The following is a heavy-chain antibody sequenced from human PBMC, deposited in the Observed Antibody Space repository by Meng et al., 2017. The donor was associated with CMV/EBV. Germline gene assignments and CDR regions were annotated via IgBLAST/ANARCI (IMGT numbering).Heavy chain of an antibody. CDR2: INPSSGST. CDR3: ARDKIQLWPTVGYFDY. CDR1: RDTFTSYS. Sequence: VPLWQSGAEVKKPGASGKVSCKASRDTFTSYSMHWVRQARGQGLEWMGIINPSSGSTSYAKKCQGRVTMTRDTSTSTVYMELSSLRSEDTAVYYCARDKIQLWPTVGYFDYWGQGTLVTVSS. D-gene: IGHD5-18*01. J-gene: IGHJ4*02. V-gene: IGHV1-46*01.